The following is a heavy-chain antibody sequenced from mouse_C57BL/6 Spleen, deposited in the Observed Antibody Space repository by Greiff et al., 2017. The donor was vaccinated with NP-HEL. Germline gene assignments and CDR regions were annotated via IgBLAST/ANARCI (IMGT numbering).Heavy chain of an antibody. Sequence: EVQLQESGPGLVKPSQSLSLTCSVTGYSITSGYYWNWIRQFPGNKLEWMGYISYDGSNNYNPSLKNRISITRDTSKNQFFLKLNSVTTEDTATYYCARGYGSSYPWFAYWGQGTLVTVSA. CDR2: ISYDGSN. CDR3: ARGYGSSYPWFAY. V-gene: IGHV3-6*01. CDR1: GYSITSGYY. D-gene: IGHD1-1*01. J-gene: IGHJ3*01.